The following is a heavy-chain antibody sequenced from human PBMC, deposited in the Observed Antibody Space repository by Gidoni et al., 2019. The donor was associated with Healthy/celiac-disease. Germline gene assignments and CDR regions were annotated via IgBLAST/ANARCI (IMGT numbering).Heavy chain of an antibody. D-gene: IGHD6-19*01. J-gene: IGHJ4*02. CDR2: IKQDGSEK. CDR1: GFTFGSYW. V-gene: IGHV3-7*01. Sequence: EVQLVESGGGLVQPGGSLRLSCAASGFTFGSYWMSWVRQAQGKGLEWVANIKQDGSEKYYVDSVKGRFTISRDNAKNSLYLQMNSLRAEDTAVYYCARDGDSSGWYGVFDYWGQGTLVTVSS. CDR3: ARDGDSSGWYGVFDY.